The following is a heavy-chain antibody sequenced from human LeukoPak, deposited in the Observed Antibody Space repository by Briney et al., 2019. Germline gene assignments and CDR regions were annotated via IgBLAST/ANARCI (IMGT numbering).Heavy chain of an antibody. J-gene: IGHJ4*02. Sequence: ASVRVPCKASGYTFTSYGISWVRQAPGQGLEWMGWISAYNGNTNYAQKLEGRVTMTTDTSTSTAYMALRSLSSDDTAVYYCARGPHVKGYQLLCNYWGQGTLVTVSS. V-gene: IGHV1-18*01. CDR3: ARGPHVKGYQLLCNY. D-gene: IGHD2-2*01. CDR2: ISAYNGNT. CDR1: GYTFTSYG.